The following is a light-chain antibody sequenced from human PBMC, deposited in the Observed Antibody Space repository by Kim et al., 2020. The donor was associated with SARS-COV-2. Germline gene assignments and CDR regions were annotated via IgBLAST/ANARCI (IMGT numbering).Light chain of an antibody. Sequence: SVSPGESAAPSCRASQSVNSNVAWYQQKPGQAPRLLVYGASIRATGIPARFSGSGSGTEFTLTVSSLQSEDFAVYYCQQDNDWPRTFGQGTKLEI. CDR3: QQDNDWPRT. CDR2: GAS. CDR1: QSVNSN. V-gene: IGKV3-15*01. J-gene: IGKJ2*01.